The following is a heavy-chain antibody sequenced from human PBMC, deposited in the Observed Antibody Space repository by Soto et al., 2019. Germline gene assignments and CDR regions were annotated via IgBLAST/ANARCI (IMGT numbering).Heavy chain of an antibody. D-gene: IGHD3-10*01. CDR2: IIPIFGTA. CDR3: AREIWFGELSSYFDY. Sequence: QVQLVQSGAEVKKPGSSVKDSCKASGGTFSSYAISWVRQAPGQGLEWMGGIIPIFGTANYAQKFQGRVTITADESTSTAYMELGSLRSEDTAVYYCAREIWFGELSSYFDYWGQGTLVTVSS. CDR1: GGTFSSYA. J-gene: IGHJ4*02. V-gene: IGHV1-69*01.